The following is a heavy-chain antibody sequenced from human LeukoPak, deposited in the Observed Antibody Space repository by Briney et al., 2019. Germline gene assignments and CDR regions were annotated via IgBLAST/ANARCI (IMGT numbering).Heavy chain of an antibody. D-gene: IGHD3-3*01. CDR3: AKETYLDFSTFYFDS. CDR1: GYSLNNYL. J-gene: IGHJ4*02. Sequence: GGSLRLSCVASGYSLNNYLMNWVRQAPGKGLEWIAYIGGSPPITYYADSVKCRFTISRDNARNSVYLQMSSLRDEDTAVYYCAKETYLDFSTFYFDSWGQGSLVTVSS. V-gene: IGHV3-48*02. CDR2: IGGSPPIT.